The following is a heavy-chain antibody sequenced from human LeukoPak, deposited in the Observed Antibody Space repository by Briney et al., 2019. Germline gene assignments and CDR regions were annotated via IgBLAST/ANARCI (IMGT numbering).Heavy chain of an antibody. CDR3: ARRVGRYFGERAYYYNYMDV. CDR2: INHSGST. D-gene: IGHD3-10*01. V-gene: IGHV4-34*01. Sequence: SETLSLTCAVYGGSFSGYYWSWIRQPPGKGLEWIGEINHSGSTNYSPSLKSRVTISVDTSKNQFSLKLSSVTAADTAVYYCARRVGRYFGERAYYYNYMDVWGKGTTVTISS. J-gene: IGHJ6*03. CDR1: GGSFSGYY.